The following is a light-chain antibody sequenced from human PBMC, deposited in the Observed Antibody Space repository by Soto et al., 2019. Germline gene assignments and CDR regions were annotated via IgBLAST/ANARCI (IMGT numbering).Light chain of an antibody. V-gene: IGKV3-20*01. CDR2: AAS. CDR1: QSVRNNY. CDR3: QQYGSSAWT. J-gene: IGKJ1*01. Sequence: EIVLTQSPGTLSLSPGERATLSCRASQSVRNNYLAWYRQKPGQAPRLLIYAASGRATGIPDRFSGSGSGTDFTLTISRLEPEDFAVYHCQQYGSSAWTFGQGNKVEIK.